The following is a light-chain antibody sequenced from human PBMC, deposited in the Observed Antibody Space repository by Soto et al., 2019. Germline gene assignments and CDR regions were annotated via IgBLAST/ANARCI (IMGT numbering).Light chain of an antibody. Sequence: DIQMTQSPSTLSASVGDRVTITCRASQSISTWLAWYQQKPGKAPKPLIYKASNLESGVTSRFSGSGSGTEFTLTISSLQPDDFATYYCQQYNSYSLTFGGGTKVEIK. CDR1: QSISTW. CDR2: KAS. J-gene: IGKJ4*01. CDR3: QQYNSYSLT. V-gene: IGKV1-5*03.